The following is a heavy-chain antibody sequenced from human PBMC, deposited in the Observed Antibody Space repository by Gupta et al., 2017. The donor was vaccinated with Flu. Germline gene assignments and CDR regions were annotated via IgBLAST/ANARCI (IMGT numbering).Heavy chain of an antibody. Sequence: QLQLQESGPGLVKPSETLSLTCTVSGGSISSSSYYWGWIRQPPGKGLEWIGSIYYSGSTYYNPSLKSRVTISVDTSKNQFSLKLSSVTAADTAVYYCARVRGYSYGPIEYFDYWGQGTLVTVSS. CDR2: IYYSGST. V-gene: IGHV4-39*01. CDR1: GGSISSSSYY. CDR3: ARVRGYSYGPIEYFDY. D-gene: IGHD5-18*01. J-gene: IGHJ4*02.